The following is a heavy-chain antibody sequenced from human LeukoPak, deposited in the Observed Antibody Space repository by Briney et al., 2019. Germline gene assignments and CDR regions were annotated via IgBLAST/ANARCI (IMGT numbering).Heavy chain of an antibody. V-gene: IGHV3-33*01. CDR1: GFIFSDYG. Sequence: PGGSLRLSCAASGFIFSDYGMYWVRQAPGKGLEWLAVISYDGSNSYYADSVKGRFTIARDNSKNTLNLQMNSLKAEDTAVYYCARGYSSSSEGSFDYWGQGNLVTVSS. CDR2: ISYDGSNS. D-gene: IGHD6-6*01. J-gene: IGHJ4*02. CDR3: ARGYSSSSEGSFDY.